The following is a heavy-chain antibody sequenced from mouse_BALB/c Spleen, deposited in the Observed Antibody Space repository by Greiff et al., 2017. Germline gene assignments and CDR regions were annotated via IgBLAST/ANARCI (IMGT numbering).Heavy chain of an antibody. J-gene: IGHJ4*01. CDR2: ISSGGSYT. Sequence: DVKLVESGGGLVKPGGSLKLSCAASGFTFSSYAMSWVRQSPEKRLEWVAEISSGGSYTYYPDTVTGRFTISRDNAKNTLYLEMSSLRSEDTAMYYCARDYDYAMDYWGQGTSVTVSS. CDR1: GFTFSSYA. V-gene: IGHV5-9-4*01. D-gene: IGHD2-3*01. CDR3: ARDYDYAMDY.